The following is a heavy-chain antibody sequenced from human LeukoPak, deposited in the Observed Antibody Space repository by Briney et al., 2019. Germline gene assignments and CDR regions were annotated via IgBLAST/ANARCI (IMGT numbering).Heavy chain of an antibody. D-gene: IGHD3-22*01. CDR3: AREQWAYRSYYASSGYHDY. Sequence: SETLSLTCTVSGGSISSGSYFWSWLRQPAGKGLEWIGRIYTSGSTNYSPSLKSRVTISVDTSKYQFSLNLTSVTAADTAMYYCAREQWAYRSYYASSGYHDYWGQGTLVTVSS. CDR1: GGSISSGSYF. V-gene: IGHV4-61*02. CDR2: IYTSGST. J-gene: IGHJ4*02.